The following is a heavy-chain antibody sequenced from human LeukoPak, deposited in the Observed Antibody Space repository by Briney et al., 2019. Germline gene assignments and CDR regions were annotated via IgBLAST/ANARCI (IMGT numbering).Heavy chain of an antibody. J-gene: IGHJ4*02. CDR3: ARQPGRNYYGSGSYPE. CDR1: GFTFSSYS. Sequence: GGSLRLSCAASGFTFSSYSMNWVRQAPGKGLEWVSSISSSSSYIYYADSVKGRFTISRDNAKNSLYPQMNSLRAEDTAVYYCARQPGRNYYGSGSYPERGQGTLVTVSS. D-gene: IGHD3-10*01. CDR2: ISSSSSYI. V-gene: IGHV3-21*01.